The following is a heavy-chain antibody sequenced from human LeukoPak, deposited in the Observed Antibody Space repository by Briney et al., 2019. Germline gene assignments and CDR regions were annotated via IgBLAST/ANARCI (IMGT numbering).Heavy chain of an antibody. D-gene: IGHD3-3*01. J-gene: IGHJ4*02. CDR1: GYTFTSYY. Sequence: ASVKVSCKASGYTFTSYYMHWVRQAPGQGLEWMGIINPSGGSTSYAQKFQGRVTMTRDTSTSTVYMELSSLRSEDTAVYYCARSPIRFLEWLLFPFFDYWGQGTLVTASS. V-gene: IGHV1-46*01. CDR3: ARSPIRFLEWLLFPFFDY. CDR2: INPSGGST.